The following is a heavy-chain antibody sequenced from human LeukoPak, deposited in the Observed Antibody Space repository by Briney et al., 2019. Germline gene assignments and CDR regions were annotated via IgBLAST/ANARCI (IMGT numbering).Heavy chain of an antibody. CDR3: ARNHMEYYYGSGTGSWFDP. Sequence: PSETLSLTCAVYGGSFSGYYWSGIRQPAGKGLEWIGRIYTSGSTNYNPSLKSRVTMSVDTSKNQFSLKLSSVTAADTAVYYCARNHMEYYYGSGTGSWFDPWGQGTLVTVSS. CDR1: GGSFSGYY. D-gene: IGHD3-10*01. V-gene: IGHV4-59*10. J-gene: IGHJ5*02. CDR2: IYTSGST.